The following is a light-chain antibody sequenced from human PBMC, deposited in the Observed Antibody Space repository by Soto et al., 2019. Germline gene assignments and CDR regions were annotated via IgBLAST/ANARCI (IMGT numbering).Light chain of an antibody. V-gene: IGKV1-39*01. Sequence: DIQMTQSPSSLSASVGDRVTITCRASQSISSYLNWYQQKPGKAPKLPIYAASSLQSGVPSRFSGSGSGTDFTLTISSLQPEDFATYYCQQSYSTPFITFGQGTRLEIK. J-gene: IGKJ5*01. CDR1: QSISSY. CDR2: AAS. CDR3: QQSYSTPFIT.